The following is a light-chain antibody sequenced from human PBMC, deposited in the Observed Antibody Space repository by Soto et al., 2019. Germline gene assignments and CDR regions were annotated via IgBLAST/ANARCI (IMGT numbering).Light chain of an antibody. CDR1: SSDVGGYNY. J-gene: IGLJ2*01. CDR2: EVS. V-gene: IGLV2-8*01. CDR3: SSYAGSNSVV. Sequence: QSALTQPPSASGSPGQSVTISCTGTSSDVGGYNYVSWYQQHPGKAPKLMIYEVSKRPSGVPDHFSGSKSGNTASLTVSGLQAEDEADYYCSSYAGSNSVVFGGGTKLTVL.